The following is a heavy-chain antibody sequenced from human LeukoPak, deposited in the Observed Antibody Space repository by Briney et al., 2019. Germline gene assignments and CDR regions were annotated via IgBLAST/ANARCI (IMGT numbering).Heavy chain of an antibody. Sequence: GGSLRLSCAVSGFTFRNYWMSWVRQAPGKGLEWVANIKQVGSEKYYVDSVKGRFTISRDNAKNSLYLQMNSLRAEDTAVYYCARDSFYDILTGYSRSAFDIWGQGTMVTVSS. V-gene: IGHV3-7*01. CDR3: ARDSFYDILTGYSRSAFDI. CDR1: GFTFRNYW. D-gene: IGHD3-9*01. J-gene: IGHJ3*02. CDR2: IKQVGSEK.